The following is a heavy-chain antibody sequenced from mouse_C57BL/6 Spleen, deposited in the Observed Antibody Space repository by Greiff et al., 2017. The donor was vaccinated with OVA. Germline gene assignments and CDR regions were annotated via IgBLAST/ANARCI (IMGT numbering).Heavy chain of an antibody. CDR1: GYTFTDYY. CDR3: ARLKNWDVGGYYAMDY. Sequence: EVQLQQSGPELVKPGASVKISCKASGYTFTDYYMNWVKQSHGKSLEWIGDINPNNGGTSYNQKFKGKATLTVDKSSSTAYMELRSLTSEDSAVYYCARLKNWDVGGYYAMDYWGQGTSVTVSS. V-gene: IGHV1-26*01. J-gene: IGHJ4*01. CDR2: INPNNGGT. D-gene: IGHD4-1*01.